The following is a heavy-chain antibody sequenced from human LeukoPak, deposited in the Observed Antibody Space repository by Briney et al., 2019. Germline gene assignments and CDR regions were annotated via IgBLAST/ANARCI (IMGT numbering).Heavy chain of an antibody. CDR3: ARRTYSGTYYYFDY. CDR1: GSSISIYW. V-gene: IGHV3-74*01. CDR2: INSDGSTT. J-gene: IGHJ4*02. Sequence: GGSLRLSCAASGSSISIYWMHWVRQAPGKGLAWVSRINSDGSTTSYADSVKGRFTISRDNAKNTLYLQMNSLRAEDTAVYYCARRTYSGTYYYFDYWGQGTLVTVSS. D-gene: IGHD1-26*01.